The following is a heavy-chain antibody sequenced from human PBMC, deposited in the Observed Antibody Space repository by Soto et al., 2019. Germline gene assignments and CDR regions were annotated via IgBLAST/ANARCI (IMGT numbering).Heavy chain of an antibody. CDR2: HNGYNGQT. D-gene: IGHD1-1*01. CDR3: AGPHDRAGIGT. J-gene: IGHJ5*02. V-gene: IGHV1-3*01. Sequence: GASVKVYCKASENTFSTYLVHWVLQVHGQGLEWMGWHNGYNGQTEYSQKFQGRVTITRDTSGKTAYLELRSLTSEDTAVYFCAGPHDRAGIGTWGQGTLVTVSS. CDR1: ENTFSTYL.